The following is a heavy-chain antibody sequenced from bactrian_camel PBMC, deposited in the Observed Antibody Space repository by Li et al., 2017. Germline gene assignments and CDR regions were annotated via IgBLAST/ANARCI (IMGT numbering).Heavy chain of an antibody. J-gene: IGHJ4*01. Sequence: HVQLVESGGGSVQPGESLRLSCRISGLTSSGYYMSWARQAPGKALEWVSSVLSDGSNTWYVDSVKGRFTISRDNAKNTLYLQLNNLKTEDTAMYYCAKERASVAARGPDYWGQGTQVTVS. CDR2: VLSDGSNT. CDR1: GLTSSGYY. CDR3: AKERASVAARGPDY. V-gene: IGHV3-2*01. D-gene: IGHD7*01.